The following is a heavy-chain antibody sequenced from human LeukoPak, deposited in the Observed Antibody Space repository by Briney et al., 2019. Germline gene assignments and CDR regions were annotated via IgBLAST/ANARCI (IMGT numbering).Heavy chain of an antibody. V-gene: IGHV4-38-2*02. D-gene: IGHD3-3*01. J-gene: IGHJ4*02. Sequence: SETLSLTCTVSGYSISSGYYWGWIRQPPGKGLEWIGSIYHSGSTYYNPSLKSRVTISVDTSKSQFSLKLSSVTAADTAVYYCVRSDDFWSGYYGYWGQGTLVTVSS. CDR2: IYHSGST. CDR1: GYSISSGYY. CDR3: VRSDDFWSGYYGY.